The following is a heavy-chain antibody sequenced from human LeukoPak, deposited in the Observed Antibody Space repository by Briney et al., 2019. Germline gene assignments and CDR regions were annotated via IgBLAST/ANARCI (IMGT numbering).Heavy chain of an antibody. D-gene: IGHD3-3*01. Sequence: GASVKVSCKASGYTITGYYMHWLRQAPGQGLEWMGWINANNDGSIYAQKFQGRVTMTRDTSINTAYMELSRLRSDDTAVYYCARKRGVGVDTNAFDMWGQGTMVTVSS. CDR2: INANNDGS. V-gene: IGHV1-2*02. CDR1: GYTITGYY. CDR3: ARKRGVGVDTNAFDM. J-gene: IGHJ3*02.